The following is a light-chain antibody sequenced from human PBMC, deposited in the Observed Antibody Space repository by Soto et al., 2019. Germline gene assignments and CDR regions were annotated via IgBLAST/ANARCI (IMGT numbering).Light chain of an antibody. V-gene: IGKV3-15*01. CDR1: QSVSNN. Sequence: EVVMTQSPATLSVSPGERATLSCRASQSVSNNLAWFQQKPGQAPRLLIYHASTRATGIPARFSGSGSGTDFTLIISSLQSEDFAVYYCQQYNNWWTFGQGTKVEIK. CDR2: HAS. CDR3: QQYNNWWT. J-gene: IGKJ1*01.